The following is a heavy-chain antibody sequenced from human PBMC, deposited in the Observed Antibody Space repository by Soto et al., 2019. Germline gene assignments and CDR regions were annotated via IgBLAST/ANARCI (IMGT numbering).Heavy chain of an antibody. CDR1: GGSISSRGYY. V-gene: IGHV4-39*01. CDR2: IYYSGST. J-gene: IGHJ5*02. Sequence: QLQLQESGPGLVKPSETLSLTCTVSGGSISSRGYYWGWIRQPPGKGLEWIGTIYYSGSTYYNPSLKCRVNIAVYTSKNQFSLKLSSVGAADTAVYYWATRTWFDPWGQGTLVTVSS. CDR3: ATRTWFDP.